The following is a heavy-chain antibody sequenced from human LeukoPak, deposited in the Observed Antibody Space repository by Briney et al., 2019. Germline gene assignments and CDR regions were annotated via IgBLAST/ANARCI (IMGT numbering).Heavy chain of an antibody. V-gene: IGHV1-69*13. CDR3: ARVSRLYHDTSGRIFDY. Sequence: SVKVSCKASGGTFSSYAISWVRQAPGQGLEWMGGIIPIFGTANYAQKFQGRVTITADESTSTAYMEVSRLRSDDTAVYYCARVSRLYHDTSGRIFDYWGQGTLVTVSS. D-gene: IGHD3-22*01. CDR1: GGTFSSYA. CDR2: IIPIFGTA. J-gene: IGHJ4*02.